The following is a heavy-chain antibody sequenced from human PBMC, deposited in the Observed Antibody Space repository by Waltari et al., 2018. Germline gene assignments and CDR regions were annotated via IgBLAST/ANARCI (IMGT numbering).Heavy chain of an antibody. J-gene: IGHJ4*02. Sequence: QVQLKESGPGLVKPSGTLSLACAVSGGSFSSNDWWSWVRQPPGKGLEWIGEIHHSGSTKYNPSLKSRLLMSVDTSKSQISLTMKSVTAADTAVYYCARGFDGWPFDYWGQGTLVIVSS. CDR1: GGSFSSNDW. CDR2: IHHSGST. D-gene: IGHD6-19*01. V-gene: IGHV4-4*02. CDR3: ARGFDGWPFDY.